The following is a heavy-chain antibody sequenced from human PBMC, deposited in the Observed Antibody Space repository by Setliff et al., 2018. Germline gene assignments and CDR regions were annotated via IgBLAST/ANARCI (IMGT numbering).Heavy chain of an antibody. Sequence: ASVKVSCKASGYSFTSFSITWVRQAPGQGLEWLGWVSTYNGDTKSAQKFRGRVTMTTDISTSTVYMELGTLRSDDTAVYYCARRPIALAGYRKGAFDIWGQGTMVTVSS. D-gene: IGHD6-19*01. CDR3: ARRPIALAGYRKGAFDI. CDR2: VSTYNGDT. J-gene: IGHJ3*02. V-gene: IGHV1-18*01. CDR1: GYSFTSFS.